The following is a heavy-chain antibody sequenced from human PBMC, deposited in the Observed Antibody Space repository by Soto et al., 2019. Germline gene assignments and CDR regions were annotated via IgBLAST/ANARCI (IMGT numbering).Heavy chain of an antibody. D-gene: IGHD3-16*01. CDR1: GGSISSYY. CDR2: IHYSGST. V-gene: IGHV4-59*08. J-gene: IGHJ4*02. CDR3: ARRWGDYFDY. Sequence: SETLSLTCTVSGGSISSYYWSWIRQPPGKGLEWIGCIHYSGSTNYNPSLKSRVTISVDTSKNQFSLKLSSVTAADTAVYYCARRWGDYFDYWGQGTLVTVSS.